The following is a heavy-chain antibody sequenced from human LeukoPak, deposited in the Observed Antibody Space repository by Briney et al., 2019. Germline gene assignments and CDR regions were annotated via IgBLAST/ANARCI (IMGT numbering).Heavy chain of an antibody. Sequence: SETLSLTCTVSGGSISSYYWSWIRQPPRKGLEWIGYISNSGSTNYNPSLKSRVTISVDTSKNQFSLKLSSVTAADTAVYYCARSYDYVWGSYRPHDAFDIWGQGTMVTVSS. CDR3: ARSYDYVWGSYRPHDAFDI. V-gene: IGHV4-59*01. CDR2: ISNSGST. D-gene: IGHD3-16*02. J-gene: IGHJ3*02. CDR1: GGSISSYY.